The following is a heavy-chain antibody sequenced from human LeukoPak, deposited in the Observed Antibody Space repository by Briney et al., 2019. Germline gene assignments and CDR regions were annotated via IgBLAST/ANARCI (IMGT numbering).Heavy chain of an antibody. Sequence: GGSLRLSCAASGFTFSDYFMSWIRQAPGKGLEWVSCISSSGFTIYYGDSMKGRFTISRDNADNSLFLQMNSLRVEDTAVYYCARHGVRHVLDWYFPLWGRGTLVAVSS. D-gene: IGHD3-16*01. CDR2: ISSSGFTI. V-gene: IGHV3-11*01. CDR1: GFTFSDYF. J-gene: IGHJ2*01. CDR3: ARHGVRHVLDWYFPL.